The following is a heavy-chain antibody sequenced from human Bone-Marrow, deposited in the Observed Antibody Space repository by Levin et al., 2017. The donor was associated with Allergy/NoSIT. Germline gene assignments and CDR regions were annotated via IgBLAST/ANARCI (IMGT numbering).Heavy chain of an antibody. CDR1: EFMFSSYD. CDR2: ISFDGTKK. J-gene: IGHJ3*02. D-gene: IGHD6-19*01. CDR3: ARERGWQWRAPKSNHDVFDI. Sequence: LSLTCAASEFMFSSYDMHWVRQAPGKGLEWVAVISFDGTKKQYGDSVKGRFTISRDDSKNTLYVQMNSLRSEDTAVYYCARERGWQWRAPKSNHDVFDIWGQGTRVTVSS. V-gene: IGHV3-30*03.